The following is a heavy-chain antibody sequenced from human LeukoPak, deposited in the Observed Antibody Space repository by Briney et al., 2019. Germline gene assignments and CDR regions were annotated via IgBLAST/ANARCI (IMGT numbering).Heavy chain of an antibody. D-gene: IGHD2-15*01. CDR3: TTDKCSGGSCYSGAFDI. V-gene: IGHV3-23*01. CDR1: GFTFSSYA. Sequence: GGPLRLSCAASGFTFSSYAMTWVRQAPGKGLEWVSSVSGSGGATYYANSVKGRFTISRDNSKNILYLQMNSLRAEDTAVYYCTTDKCSGGSCYSGAFDIWGQGTMVTVSS. CDR2: VSGSGGAT. J-gene: IGHJ3*02.